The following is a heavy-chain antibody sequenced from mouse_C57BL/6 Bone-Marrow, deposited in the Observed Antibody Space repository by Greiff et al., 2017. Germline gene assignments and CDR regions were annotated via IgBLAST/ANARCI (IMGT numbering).Heavy chain of an antibody. V-gene: IGHV1-7*01. CDR1: GYTFTSYW. D-gene: IGHD1-1*01. CDR3: ARKKGPPYYYGSSYPFAY. J-gene: IGHJ3*01. CDR2: INPSSGYT. Sequence: QVQLQQSGAELAKPGASVKLSCKASGYTFTSYWMHWVKQRPGQGLEWIGYINPSSGYTKYNPKFKDKATLTADKSSSTAYMQLSSLTYEDSAVYYCARKKGPPYYYGSSYPFAYWGQGTLVTVSA.